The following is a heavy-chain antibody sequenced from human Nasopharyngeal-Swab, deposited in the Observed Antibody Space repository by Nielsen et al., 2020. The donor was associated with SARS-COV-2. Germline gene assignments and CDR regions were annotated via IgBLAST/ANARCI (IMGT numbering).Heavy chain of an antibody. V-gene: IGHV3-66*01. D-gene: IGHD5-18*01. CDR1: GFTVSSNY. CDR3: ARARGYSYGYDY. J-gene: IGHJ4*02. CDR2: IYSGGST. Sequence: LSLTYAASGFTVSSNYMSWVRQAPGKGLEWVSVIYSGGSTYYADSVKGRFTISRDNSKNTLYLQMNSLRAEDTAVYYCARARGYSYGYDYWGQGTLVTVSS.